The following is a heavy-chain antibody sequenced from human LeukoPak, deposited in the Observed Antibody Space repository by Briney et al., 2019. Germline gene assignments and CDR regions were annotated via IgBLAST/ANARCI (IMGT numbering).Heavy chain of an antibody. CDR1: GFTFNTYW. CDR2: IKQDGSEK. Sequence: GGSLRLSCAASGFTFNTYWMNWFRQAPGKGLEWVANIKQDGSEKYYVDSVKGRFTISRDNAKNSLYLQMNSLRAEDTAVYYCARDMEYYYDSSGLFAAFDYWGQGTLVTVSS. J-gene: IGHJ4*02. V-gene: IGHV3-7*01. D-gene: IGHD3-22*01. CDR3: ARDMEYYYDSSGLFAAFDY.